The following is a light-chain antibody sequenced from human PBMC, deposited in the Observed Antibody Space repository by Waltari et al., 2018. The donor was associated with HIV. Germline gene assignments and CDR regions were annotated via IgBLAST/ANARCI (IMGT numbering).Light chain of an antibody. CDR3: QAWGRSTSGV. V-gene: IGLV3-1*01. CDR1: ELGDKY. CDR2: QDN. Sequence: SYEVTPPPSVAVSPGQTASITCSGYELGDKYTCWYQPKPGQSPLLVIYQDNKRPSGIPERFSGSSSGHTATLTISGTLPLDEADYYCQAWGRSTSGVFGRGTKLTVL. J-gene: IGLJ3*02.